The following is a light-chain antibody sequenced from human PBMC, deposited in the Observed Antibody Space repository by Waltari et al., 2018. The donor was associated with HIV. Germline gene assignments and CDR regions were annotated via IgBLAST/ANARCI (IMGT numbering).Light chain of an antibody. CDR1: KSNIGAGYE. CDR2: GNN. V-gene: IGLV1-40*01. J-gene: IGLJ2*01. CDR3: QSYDSSLTTTV. Sequence: QSVLTQPPSVSGAPGQRVTIPCTGSKSNIGAGYEVHRYQQVPGTAPNLLIYGNNNRASGVPDRFSGSKSGTSASLAISGLQAEDEAEYHCQSYDSSLTTTVFGGGTKLTVL.